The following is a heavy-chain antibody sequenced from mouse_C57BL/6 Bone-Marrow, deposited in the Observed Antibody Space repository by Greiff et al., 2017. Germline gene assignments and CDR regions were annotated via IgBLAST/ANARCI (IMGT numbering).Heavy chain of an antibody. Sequence: EVKLVASGGGLVQPGGSLSLSCAASGFTFTDYYMSWVRQPPGKALEWLGFIRNKANGYTTEYSASVKGRFTTSRDNSQSILYLQMNALRAEDSATYYCARFYGPGVYFDYWGQGTTLTVSS. J-gene: IGHJ2*01. CDR2: IRNKANGYTT. D-gene: IGHD1-2*01. CDR3: ARFYGPGVYFDY. V-gene: IGHV7-3*01. CDR1: GFTFTDYY.